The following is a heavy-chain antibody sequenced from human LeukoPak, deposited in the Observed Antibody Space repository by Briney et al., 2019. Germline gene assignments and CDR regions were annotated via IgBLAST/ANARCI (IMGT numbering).Heavy chain of an antibody. CDR1: GGPISHY. D-gene: IGHD2-15*01. CDR2: ISNSGST. V-gene: IGHV4-59*11. J-gene: IGHJ6*03. CDR3: GRDALVGYLSFYYMDV. Sequence: PSETLSLTCTVSGGPISHYWTWIRQSPVKGLEWIGDISNSGSTSYNPSLKSRVTISIDTSKNQFSLKLSSVTAADTAVYYGGRDALVGYLSFYYMDVWGKGTTVIVSS.